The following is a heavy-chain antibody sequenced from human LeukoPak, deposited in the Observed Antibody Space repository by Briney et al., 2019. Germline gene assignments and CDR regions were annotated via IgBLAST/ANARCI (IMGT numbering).Heavy chain of an antibody. CDR2: LFTDGTT. Sequence: GGSLRLSCAASGFSVSGHYMSWVRQAPGKGLQWVSILFTDGTTYYADSVRGRFAISRDSYRNTLYLHMAGLRADDTALYFCARDRPYYDKGDMDVWGQGTMVTVSS. V-gene: IGHV3-53*01. CDR3: ARDRPYYDKGDMDV. D-gene: IGHD3-16*01. J-gene: IGHJ6*02. CDR1: GFSVSGHY.